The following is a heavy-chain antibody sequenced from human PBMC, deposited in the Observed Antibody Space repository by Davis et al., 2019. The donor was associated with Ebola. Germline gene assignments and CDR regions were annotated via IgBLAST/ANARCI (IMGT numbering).Heavy chain of an antibody. D-gene: IGHD2-2*02. CDR2: IKQDGSEK. J-gene: IGHJ6*02. V-gene: IGHV3-7*01. Sequence: GGSLRLSCAASGFTFSNYWMSWVRQAPGKGLEWVANIKQDGSEKDYVDSVKGRFTIPRDNAKNSLYLQMNSLRAEDTAVYYCARDLYLGSWNYYGMDVWGQGTTVTVSS. CDR1: GFTFSNYW. CDR3: ARDLYLGSWNYYGMDV.